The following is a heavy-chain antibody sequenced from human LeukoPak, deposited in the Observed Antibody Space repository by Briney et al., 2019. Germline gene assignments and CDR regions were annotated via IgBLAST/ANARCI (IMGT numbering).Heavy chain of an antibody. V-gene: IGHV4-39*01. CDR2: IYYSGST. CDR1: GGSISSSSYY. CDR3: ARHLVSAYGVGNDY. J-gene: IGHJ4*02. Sequence: SETLSPTCTVSGGSISSSSYYWGWLRQPPGKGLEWIGSIYYSGSTYYNPSLKSRVTISVDTSKNQFSLKLSSVTAADTAVYYCARHLVSAYGVGNDYWGQGTLVTVSS. D-gene: IGHD1-26*01.